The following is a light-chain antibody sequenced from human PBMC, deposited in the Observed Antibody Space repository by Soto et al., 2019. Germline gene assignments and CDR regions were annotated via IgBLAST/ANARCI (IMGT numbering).Light chain of an antibody. Sequence: QSVLTQPPSVSGAPGQRVTISCTGSTSNIGAGYEVHWYQQLPGTAPKLIIFEVSNRPSGISDRFSGFKSANTAYLTISGVQPEDEADYHCSSYTTIKTVVFGGGTKLTVL. J-gene: IGLJ2*01. V-gene: IGLV1-40*01. CDR3: SSYTTIKTVV. CDR2: EVS. CDR1: TSNIGAGYE.